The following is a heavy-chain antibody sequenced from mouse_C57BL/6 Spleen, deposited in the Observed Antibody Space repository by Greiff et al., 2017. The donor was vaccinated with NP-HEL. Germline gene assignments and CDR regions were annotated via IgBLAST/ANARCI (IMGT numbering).Heavy chain of an antibody. CDR2: INPNNGGT. CDR3: ARFYGSSLWYFDV. D-gene: IGHD1-1*01. CDR1: GYTFTDYN. Sequence: EVQLQQSGPELVKPGASVKIPCKASGYTFTDYNMDWVKQSHGKSLEWIGDINPNNGGTIYNQKFKGKATLTVDKSSSTAYMELRSLTSEDTAVYYCARFYGSSLWYFDVWGTGTTVTVSS. J-gene: IGHJ1*03. V-gene: IGHV1-18*01.